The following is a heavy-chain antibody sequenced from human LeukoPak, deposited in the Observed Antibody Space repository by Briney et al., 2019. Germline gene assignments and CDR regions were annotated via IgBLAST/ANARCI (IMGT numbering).Heavy chain of an antibody. CDR3: ARGHHGDYYGMDV. CDR2: IYYSGST. J-gene: IGHJ6*02. Sequence: PSQTLSLTCTVSGGSISSGGYYWSWIRQHPGKGLEWIGYIYYSGSTYYNPSLKSRVTISVDTSKNQFSLKLSSVTAADTAVYYCARGHHGDYYGMDVWGRGTTVTVSS. CDR1: GGSISSGGYY. V-gene: IGHV4-31*03. D-gene: IGHD3-16*01.